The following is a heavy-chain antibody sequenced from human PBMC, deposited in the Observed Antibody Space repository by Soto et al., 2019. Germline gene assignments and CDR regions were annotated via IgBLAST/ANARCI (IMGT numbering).Heavy chain of an antibody. Sequence: EVPLVESGVAFVKPGESLTLSCAASGFTFNSAWMTWVRQAHGKGLEWVGLIKSWTDGGRVDTAAPVKCRLTISRDESKNTYYLQINSLKSEDTAVYYCTTWRREKSCTSVSCYGDGAYWGQGALVTVSS. D-gene: IGHD2-2*01. J-gene: IGHJ4*02. CDR2: IKSWTDGGRV. CDR3: TTWRREKSCTSVSCYGDGAY. V-gene: IGHV3-15*02. CDR1: GFTFNSAW.